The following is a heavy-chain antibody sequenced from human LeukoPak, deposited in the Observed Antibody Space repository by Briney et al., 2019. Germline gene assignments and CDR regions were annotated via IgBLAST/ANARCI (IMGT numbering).Heavy chain of an antibody. V-gene: IGHV3-23*01. J-gene: IGHJ4*02. CDR2: ISGSGGST. CDR1: GFTFSSYA. Sequence: PGGSLRLSCAASGFTFSSYAMSWVRQAPGKGLEWVSAISGSGGSTYYADSVKGRFTISRDNSKNTLYLQMNGLRAEDTAVYYCAKDDRPYNWKTYYFDYWGQGTLVTVSS. D-gene: IGHD1-20*01. CDR3: AKDDRPYNWKTYYFDY.